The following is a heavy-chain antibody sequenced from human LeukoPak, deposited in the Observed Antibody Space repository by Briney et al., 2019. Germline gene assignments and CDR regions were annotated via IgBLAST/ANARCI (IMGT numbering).Heavy chain of an antibody. CDR3: ARVGAARPFYYYGMDV. CDR1: GGFISIGGYY. CDR2: IYYSGST. J-gene: IGHJ6*02. Sequence: SQTLSLTCTVSGGFISIGGYYWSWIRQHPGKGLEWIGYIYYSGSTYYNPSLKSRVTISVDTSKNQFSLKLSSVTAADTAVYYCARVGAARPFYYYGMDVWGQGTTVTVSS. V-gene: IGHV4-31*03. D-gene: IGHD6-6*01.